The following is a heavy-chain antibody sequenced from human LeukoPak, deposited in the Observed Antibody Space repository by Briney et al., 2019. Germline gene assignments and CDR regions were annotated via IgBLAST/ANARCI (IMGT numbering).Heavy chain of an antibody. CDR2: MNPNSGNT. D-gene: IGHD3-3*01. V-gene: IGHV1-8*01. J-gene: IGHJ5*02. CDR3: ARVTIFGVVIVENWFDP. CDR1: GYTFTSYD. Sequence: ASVTVSCTASGYTFTSYDINWVRQAPGQGLEWMGWMNPNSGNTDYAQKLQGRVTITRNTSISTAYMELSSLRSEDTAVYYCARVTIFGVVIVENWFDPWGQGTLVTVSS.